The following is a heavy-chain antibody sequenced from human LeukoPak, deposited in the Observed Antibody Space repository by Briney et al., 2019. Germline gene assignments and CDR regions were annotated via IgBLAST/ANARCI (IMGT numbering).Heavy chain of an antibody. Sequence: PSETLSLTCTVSGGSISSYYWSRIRQPPGKGLEWIGYIYYSGSTYYNPSLKSRVTISVDTSKNQFSLKMSSVTAADTAVYYCARARYYYFGMDVWGQGTTVTVSS. CDR3: ARARYYYFGMDV. CDR1: GGSISSYY. J-gene: IGHJ6*02. CDR2: IYYSGST. V-gene: IGHV4-59*01.